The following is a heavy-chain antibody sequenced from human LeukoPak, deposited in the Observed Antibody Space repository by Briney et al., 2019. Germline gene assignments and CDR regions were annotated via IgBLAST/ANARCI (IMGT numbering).Heavy chain of an antibody. V-gene: IGHV3-9*01. Sequence: PGRSLRLSCAASGFTFDDYAMHWVRQAPGKGLEWVSGISWNSGSIGYADSVKGRFTISRDNAKNSLYLQMNSLRAEDTALYYCAKGYGSGSYAGDYFDYWGQGTLVTVSS. CDR3: AKGYGSGSYAGDYFDY. D-gene: IGHD3-10*01. J-gene: IGHJ4*02. CDR2: ISWNSGSI. CDR1: GFTFDDYA.